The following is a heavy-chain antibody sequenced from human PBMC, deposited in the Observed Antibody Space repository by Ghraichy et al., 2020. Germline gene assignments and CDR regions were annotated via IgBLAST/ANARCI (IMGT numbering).Heavy chain of an antibody. CDR3: ARHVVIISAEAPYYYGLDV. D-gene: IGHD2-21*01. Sequence: SETLSLTCTVSGGSISSSNYYWGWIRQPPGKGLEWIGNIYYSGSTYYNPSLKSRVTMPVDTSKNQFSLKLSSVTAAETAVYYCARHVVIISAEAPYYYGLDVWGQGTTVTVS. CDR2: IYYSGST. CDR1: GGSISSSNYY. J-gene: IGHJ6*02. V-gene: IGHV4-39*01.